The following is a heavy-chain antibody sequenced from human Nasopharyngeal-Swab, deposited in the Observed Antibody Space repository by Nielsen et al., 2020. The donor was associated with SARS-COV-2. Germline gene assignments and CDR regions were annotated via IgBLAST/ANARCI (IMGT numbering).Heavy chain of an antibody. CDR2: IYYSGST. J-gene: IGHJ6*03. Sequence: WIRQPPGKGLEWIGYIYYSGSTNYNPSLKSRVTISVDTSKNQFSLKLSSVTAADTAVYYCATAANYDILTGYYSYYCYMDVGGKGTTVTVPS. D-gene: IGHD3-9*01. V-gene: IGHV4-59*01. CDR3: ATAANYDILTGYYSYYCYMDV.